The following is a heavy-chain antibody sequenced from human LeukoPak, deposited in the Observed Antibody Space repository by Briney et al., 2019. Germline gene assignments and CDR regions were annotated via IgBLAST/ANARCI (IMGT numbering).Heavy chain of an antibody. V-gene: IGHV5-51*01. CDR3: ARQNGYGDYAVDN. D-gene: IGHD4-17*01. Sequence: GESLKISCKGSGYSFNSYWIAWVRQMPGKGLEWMGIIYPGDSDPRYSPSFQGQVTISADKSISTAYLQWSSLKASDTATYYCARQNGYGDYAVDNWGQGTLVTVSS. J-gene: IGHJ4*02. CDR2: IYPGDSDP. CDR1: GYSFNSYW.